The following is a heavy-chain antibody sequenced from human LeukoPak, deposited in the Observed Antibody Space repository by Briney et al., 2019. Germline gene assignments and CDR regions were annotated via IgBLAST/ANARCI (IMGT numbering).Heavy chain of an antibody. Sequence: ASVKVSCKASGYIFTSYYMHWVRQAPGQGLEWMGMINPSGGSTSYAQNFQGRVTMTRDTSTSTFNMELSSLRSEDTAVYYCALLRHDSSGSDYWGQGTLVTVSS. V-gene: IGHV1-46*01. D-gene: IGHD3-22*01. CDR2: INPSGGST. J-gene: IGHJ4*02. CDR3: ALLRHDSSGSDY. CDR1: GYIFTSYY.